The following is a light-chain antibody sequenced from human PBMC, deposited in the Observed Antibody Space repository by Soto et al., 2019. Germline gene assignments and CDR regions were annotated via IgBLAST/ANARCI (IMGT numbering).Light chain of an antibody. CDR2: DVS. CDR3: SSYTSSSTPG. CDR1: SSDVGGYNY. V-gene: IGLV2-14*01. J-gene: IGLJ1*01. Sequence: QSALTQPASVSGSPGQSITISCTGTSSDVGGYNYVSWYQQHPGKAPKLMIYDVSNRPSGVSNRFSGSKSGNTASLTISGLQAEDEADYYCSSYTSSSTPGLGTGTKVTVL.